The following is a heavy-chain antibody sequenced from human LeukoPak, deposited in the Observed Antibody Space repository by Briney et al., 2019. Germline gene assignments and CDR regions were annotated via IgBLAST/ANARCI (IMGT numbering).Heavy chain of an antibody. CDR3: ARIVPICSSTSCYDV. Sequence: GASVKVSCKASGGTFSSYGISWVRQAPGQGLEWMGGIIPIFGTANYAQKFQGRVTITADESTSTAYMELSSLRSEDTAVYYCARIVPICSSTSCYDVWGKGTTVTVSS. CDR1: GGTFSSYG. J-gene: IGHJ6*04. V-gene: IGHV1-69*13. CDR2: IIPIFGTA. D-gene: IGHD2-2*01.